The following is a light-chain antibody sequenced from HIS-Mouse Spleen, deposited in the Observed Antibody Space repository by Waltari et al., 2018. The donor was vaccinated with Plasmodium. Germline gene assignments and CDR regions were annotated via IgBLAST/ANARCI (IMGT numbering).Light chain of an antibody. V-gene: IGKV3-15*01. CDR2: GAS. Sequence: EIVMTQSPATLSVSPGEIATLSYRASQSVSSNLAWYQQKPGKAPRPLISGASARATGIPARVSCSGSGTEFTLTISGLQSEDYAVYYCQQYNNGSFTFGPGTKVDIK. J-gene: IGKJ3*01. CDR3: QQYNNGSFT. CDR1: QSVSSN.